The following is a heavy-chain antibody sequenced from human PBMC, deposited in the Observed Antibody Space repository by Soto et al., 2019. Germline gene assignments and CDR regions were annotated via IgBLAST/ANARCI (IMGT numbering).Heavy chain of an antibody. Sequence: EVQLLEYGGGLVQPGGSLRLSCAASGFTFSSYAMSWVRQAPGKGLEWVSAISGSGGSTYYADSVKGRFTISRDNSKNTLYQQMNILRAEDTAVYYCVKDLEVAVAVISPLFDYWGQGTLVTVSS. CDR1: GFTFSSYA. CDR3: VKDLEVAVAVISPLFDY. V-gene: IGHV3-23*01. CDR2: ISGSGGST. J-gene: IGHJ4*01. D-gene: IGHD6-19*01.